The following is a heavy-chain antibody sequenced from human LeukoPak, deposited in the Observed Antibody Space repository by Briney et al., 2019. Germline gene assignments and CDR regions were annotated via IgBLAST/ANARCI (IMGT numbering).Heavy chain of an antibody. Sequence: PGGSLRLSCAASGFTFSSYGMHWVRQAPGKGLEWVAFIRYDGSSKYYADSVKGRFTISRDNSKNTLYLQMNSLRAEDTAVYYCAKDGGYPETYYFDYWGQGTLVTVSS. V-gene: IGHV3-30*02. J-gene: IGHJ4*02. D-gene: IGHD1-14*01. CDR1: GFTFSSYG. CDR2: IRYDGSSK. CDR3: AKDGGYPETYYFDY.